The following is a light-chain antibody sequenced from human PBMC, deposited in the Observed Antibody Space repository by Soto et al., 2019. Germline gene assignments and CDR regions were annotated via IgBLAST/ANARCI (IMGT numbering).Light chain of an antibody. CDR1: LSVLFSSNNKNY. CDR3: QQSYSTPIT. V-gene: IGKV4-1*01. J-gene: IGKJ5*01. Sequence: DIVMTQSPDSLAVSLGERATINCKSSLSVLFSSNNKNYLAWYQQKPGQPPKLLIYWASTRESGVPNRFSGSGSGTDFTLTISSLQAEDVAVYYCQQSYSTPITFGQGTRLEIK. CDR2: WAS.